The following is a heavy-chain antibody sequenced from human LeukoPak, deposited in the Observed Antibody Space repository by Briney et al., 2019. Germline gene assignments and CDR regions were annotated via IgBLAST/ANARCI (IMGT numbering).Heavy chain of an antibody. Sequence: GGSLRLSCVASGFTFSSYSMNWVRQAPGKGLEWVSSISSSSSYIYYADSVKGRFTIPRDNAKNSLYLQMNSLSAEDTAVYYCARDSYGLHNARNYGMDVWGQGNTVTVSS. CDR3: ARDSYGLHNARNYGMDV. D-gene: IGHD5-24*01. CDR2: ISSSSSYI. CDR1: GFTFSSYS. J-gene: IGHJ6*02. V-gene: IGHV3-21*01.